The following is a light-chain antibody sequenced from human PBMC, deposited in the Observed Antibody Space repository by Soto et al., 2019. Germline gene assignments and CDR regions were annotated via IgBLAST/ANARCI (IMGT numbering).Light chain of an antibody. Sequence: DVQMTQSPSSLSASVGDRVTITCRASQDIRIALDWYQLKPGKAPMRLIYASSSLQSGVPSLFSGRESVTEFTLTISSLQPEDFATYVCLQRSNVPWALGQGTNVDVK. CDR1: QDIRIA. CDR3: LQRSNVPWA. V-gene: IGKV1-17*01. J-gene: IGKJ1*01. CDR2: ASS.